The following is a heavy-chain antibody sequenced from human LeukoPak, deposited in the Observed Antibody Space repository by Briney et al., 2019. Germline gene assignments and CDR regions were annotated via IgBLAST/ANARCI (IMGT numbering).Heavy chain of an antibody. J-gene: IGHJ4*02. CDR2: ILPILGIA. CDR3: ARDEGSYHGDYFDY. CDR1: LGTFRRYT. D-gene: IGHD1-26*01. Sequence: SVKVSCNSSLGTFRRYTISWVRQAPAQGLGWMGKILPILGIANYTQKFQGRLTNTADKSTSTAYMEVSSLRSEDTAVYYCARDEGSYHGDYFDYGAQGTLVSVSS. V-gene: IGHV1-69*04.